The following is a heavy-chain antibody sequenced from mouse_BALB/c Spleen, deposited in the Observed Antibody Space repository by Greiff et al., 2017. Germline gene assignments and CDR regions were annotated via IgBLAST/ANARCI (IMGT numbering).Heavy chain of an antibody. V-gene: IGHV5-4*02. CDR3: ARGSYDYEGWYFDV. J-gene: IGHJ1*01. CDR2: ISDGGSYT. CDR1: GFTFSDYY. Sequence: EVKLMESGGGLVKPGGSLKLSCAASGFTFSDYYMYWVRQTPEKRLEWVATISDGGSYTYYPDSVKGRFTISRDNAKNNLYLQMSSLKSEDTAMYYCARGSYDYEGWYFDVWGAGTTVTVSS. D-gene: IGHD2-4*01.